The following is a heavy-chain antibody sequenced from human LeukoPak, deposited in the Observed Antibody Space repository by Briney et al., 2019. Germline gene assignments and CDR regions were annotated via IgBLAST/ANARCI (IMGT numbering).Heavy chain of an antibody. D-gene: IGHD3-22*01. Sequence: PGGSLRLSCAASGFAFSSYSMNWVRQAPGKGPVWVSRIDPDGTSTSYADSVKGRFTISRDNAKNTLYLQMNSLRAEDAAVYYCSAHETLIVVRPFDYWGQGTVVTVSS. CDR3: SAHETLIVVRPFDY. CDR1: GFAFSSYS. V-gene: IGHV3-74*01. CDR2: IDPDGTST. J-gene: IGHJ4*02.